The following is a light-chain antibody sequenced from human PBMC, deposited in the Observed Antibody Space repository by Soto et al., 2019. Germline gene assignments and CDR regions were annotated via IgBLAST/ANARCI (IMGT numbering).Light chain of an antibody. CDR1: QNVATN. CDR2: GAS. CDR3: QQYNNWPQT. J-gene: IGKJ1*01. V-gene: IGKV3-15*01. Sequence: EAVLTQSPATLSVSPGEGATLSCRASQNVATNLAWYQQSPGQAPRLLIYGASKRAIGLPARFSGSGSGTEFTLTITRLQSEDFAVYYCQQYNNWPQTFGQGTKVEIK.